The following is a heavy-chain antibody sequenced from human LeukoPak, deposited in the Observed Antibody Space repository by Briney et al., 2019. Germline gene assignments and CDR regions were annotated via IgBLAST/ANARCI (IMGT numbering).Heavy chain of an antibody. J-gene: IGHJ4*02. D-gene: IGHD4/OR15-4a*01. V-gene: IGHV4-31*03. Sequence: SETLSLTGTLSGGFIRSGAYDYIWVRQHQGKGVEWIGYIYHTGMSSYNPSLKSRVIMSVDKSMNQLALKVSSLNAADTAVYYCAASSGVTLGRFWGQGTLVTVSS. CDR2: IYHTGMS. CDR3: AASSGVTLGRF. CDR1: GGFIRSGAYD.